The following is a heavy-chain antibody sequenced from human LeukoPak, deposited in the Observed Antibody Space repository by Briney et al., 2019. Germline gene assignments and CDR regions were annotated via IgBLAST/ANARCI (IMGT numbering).Heavy chain of an antibody. CDR3: AKSALKGIAAAGTWYFDY. J-gene: IGHJ4*02. V-gene: IGHV3-23*01. Sequence: GGSLRLSCAASGFTFSSYAMSWVRQAPGKGLEWVSAISGSGGSTYYADSVKVRFTISRDNSKNTLYLQMNSLRAEDTAVYYCAKSALKGIAAAGTWYFDYWGQGTLVTVSS. CDR1: GFTFSSYA. CDR2: ISGSGGST. D-gene: IGHD6-13*01.